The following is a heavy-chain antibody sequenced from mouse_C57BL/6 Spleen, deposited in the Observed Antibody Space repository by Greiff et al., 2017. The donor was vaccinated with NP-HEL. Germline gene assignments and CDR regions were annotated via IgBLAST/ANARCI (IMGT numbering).Heavy chain of an antibody. J-gene: IGHJ4*01. Sequence: VQLQQSGPELVKPGASVKISCKASGYTFTDYYMNWVKQSHGKSLEWIGDINPNNGGTSYNQKFKGKATLTVDKSSSTAYMELLSLTSEDSAVYYCASNYVDAMDYWGQGTSVTVSS. CDR1: GYTFTDYY. V-gene: IGHV1-26*01. CDR2: INPNNGGT. CDR3: ASNYVDAMDY. D-gene: IGHD2-1*01.